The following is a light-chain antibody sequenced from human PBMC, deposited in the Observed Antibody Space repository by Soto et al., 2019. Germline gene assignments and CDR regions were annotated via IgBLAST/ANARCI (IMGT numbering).Light chain of an antibody. J-gene: IGLJ2*01. CDR3: SSYTIDSTVV. Sequence: QSVLTQPASVSGSPGQSITISCTGTSSDVGGYNYVSWYQQHPGKAPKLMIYDVSNRPSGVSNRFSGSKSGNTASLTISGLQAEDEADYYCSSYTIDSTVVFGGVTKVTVL. V-gene: IGLV2-14*01. CDR1: SSDVGGYNY. CDR2: DVS.